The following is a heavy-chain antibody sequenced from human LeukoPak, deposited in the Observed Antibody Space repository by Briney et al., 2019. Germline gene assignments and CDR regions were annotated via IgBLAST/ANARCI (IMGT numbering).Heavy chain of an antibody. D-gene: IGHD6-6*01. J-gene: IGHJ4*02. CDR3: ARGGATRPDY. Sequence: PGGSPRLSCAASGFTFSSYSMNWVRQTPGKGLEWVSYISSFSSTISYADSVKGRFTISRDNAKNSLYLQMNSLRAEDTAVYYCARGGATRPDYWGQGTLVTVSS. CDR1: GFTFSSYS. CDR2: ISSFSSTI. V-gene: IGHV3-48*01.